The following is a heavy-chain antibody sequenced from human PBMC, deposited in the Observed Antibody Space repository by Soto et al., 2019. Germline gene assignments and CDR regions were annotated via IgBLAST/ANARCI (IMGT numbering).Heavy chain of an antibody. D-gene: IGHD3-3*01. J-gene: IGHJ4*02. CDR2: ISYDGSNK. V-gene: IGHV3-30*18. CDR1: GFTFSSYG. CDR3: AKDYYDFWSGYIIYYFDY. Sequence: PGGSLRLSCAASGFTFSSYGMHWVRQAPGKGLEWVAVISYDGSNKYYADSVKGRFTISRDNSKNTLYLQMNSLRAEDTAVYYCAKDYYDFWSGYIIYYFDYWGQGTLVTVSS.